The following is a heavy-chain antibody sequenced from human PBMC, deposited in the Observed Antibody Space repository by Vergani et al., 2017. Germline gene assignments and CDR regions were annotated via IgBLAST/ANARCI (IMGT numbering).Heavy chain of an antibody. CDR3: AKEGDSYGYGNYYYYYGMDV. J-gene: IGHJ6*02. V-gene: IGHV3-9*01. Sequence: EVQLVESGGGLVQPGRSLRLSCAASGFTFDDYAMHWVRQAPGKGLEWVSGISWNSGSTGYADSVKGRFTISRDNAKTSVYLQMNSLRAEDTALYYCAKEGDSYGYGNYYYYYGMDVWGQGTTVTVSS. CDR1: GFTFDDYA. CDR2: ISWNSGST. D-gene: IGHD5-18*01.